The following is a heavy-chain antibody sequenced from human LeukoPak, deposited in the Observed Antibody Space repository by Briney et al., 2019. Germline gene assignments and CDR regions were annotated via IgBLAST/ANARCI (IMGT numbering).Heavy chain of an antibody. J-gene: IGHJ4*02. CDR3: ARAPFYFDSSNYPYFDY. CDR2: IYTSGNT. Sequence: PGGSLRLSCTASGFTFGDYAMSWVRQAPGKGLEWVSVIYTSGNTYYADSVKGRFTISRDNSKNTLYLQMNSLRAEDTAVYYCARAPFYFDSSNYPYFDYWGQGTLVTVSS. V-gene: IGHV3-53*01. D-gene: IGHD3-22*01. CDR1: GFTFGDYA.